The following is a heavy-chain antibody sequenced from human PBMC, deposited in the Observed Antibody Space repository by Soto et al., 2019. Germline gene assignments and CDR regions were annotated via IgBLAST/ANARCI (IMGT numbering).Heavy chain of an antibody. J-gene: IGHJ6*02. D-gene: IGHD6-19*01. CDR2: ISYDGSNK. V-gene: IGHV3-30*18. CDR3: AKDFTYSSGWLRYYYYYGMDV. Sequence: QVQLVESGGGVVQPGRSLRLSCAASGFTFSSYGMHWVRQAPGKGLEWVAVISYDGSNKYYADSVKGRFTISRDNSKNTLYLQMNSLRAEDTAVYYCAKDFTYSSGWLRYYYYYGMDVWGQGTTVTVSS. CDR1: GFTFSSYG.